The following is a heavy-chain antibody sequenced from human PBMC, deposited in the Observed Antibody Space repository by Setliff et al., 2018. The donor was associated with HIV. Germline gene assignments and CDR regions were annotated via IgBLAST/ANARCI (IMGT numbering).Heavy chain of an antibody. Sequence: ETLSLTCAVYGESFSGYYWSWIRQSPGEGLEWLGGINHSGSTNHNPSLKSRVAISVDTSKNQLSLKLTSVTAADTALYFCARQFGSGFYFDYWGRGTLVTVS. D-gene: IGHD3-22*01. CDR2: INHSGST. J-gene: IGHJ4*02. CDR1: GESFSGYY. V-gene: IGHV4-34*01. CDR3: ARQFGSGFYFDY.